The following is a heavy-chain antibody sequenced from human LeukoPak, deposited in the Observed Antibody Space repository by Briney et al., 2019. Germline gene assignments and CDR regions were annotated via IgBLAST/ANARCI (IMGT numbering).Heavy chain of an antibody. V-gene: IGHV1-18*01. D-gene: IGHD3-22*01. CDR2: ISAYNGNT. CDR3: ARDSYDYDSSGYFVVDY. Sequence: ASVKVSCKASGNTFTNYGISWVRQAPGQGLEWMGWISAYNGNTNYAQKVQGRVTMTTDTSTSTAYMELRSLRSDDTAVYYCARDSYDYDSSGYFVVDYWGRGTLVTVSS. CDR1: GNTFTNYG. J-gene: IGHJ4*02.